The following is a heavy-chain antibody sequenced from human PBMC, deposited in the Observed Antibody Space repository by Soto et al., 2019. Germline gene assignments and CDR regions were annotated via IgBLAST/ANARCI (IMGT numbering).Heavy chain of an antibody. V-gene: IGHV3-74*01. Sequence: CLRLSCAASGFTFSRYWMHWVRQAPGKGLVWVSRINIYGSSTDYADSVKGRFTISRDNAKNTLYLQMNSLRVEDTAVYYCARGWIGDLNDAFDIWGQGTMVTVS. CDR1: GFTFSRYW. CDR2: INIYGSST. J-gene: IGHJ3*02. D-gene: IGHD2-2*03. CDR3: ARGWIGDLNDAFDI.